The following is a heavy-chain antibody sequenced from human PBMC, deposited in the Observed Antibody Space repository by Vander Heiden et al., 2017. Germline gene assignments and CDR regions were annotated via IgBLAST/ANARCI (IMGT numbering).Heavy chain of an antibody. CDR3: AHSPCSGGSCYSKVSFLFDY. D-gene: IGHD2-15*01. CDR2: IYWDDDK. J-gene: IGHJ4*02. Sequence: QSTLKESGPTLVKPTQTLTLTCTFSGFSLSTSGVGVGWIRQPPGKALEWLALIYWDDDKRYSPSLKSRLTITKDTSKNQVVLTMTNMDPVDTATYYCAHSPCSGGSCYSKVSFLFDYWGQGTLVTVSS. V-gene: IGHV2-5*02. CDR1: GFSLSTSGVG.